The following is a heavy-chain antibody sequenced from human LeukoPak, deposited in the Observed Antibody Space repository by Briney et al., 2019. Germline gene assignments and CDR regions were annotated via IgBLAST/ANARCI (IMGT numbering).Heavy chain of an antibody. CDR1: GGSISSSSYY. D-gene: IGHD4-23*01. CDR3: ASQGYGGYGMDV. Sequence: SETLSLTCTVSGGSISSSSYYWGWIRQPPGKGLEWIGSIYYSGSTYYNPSLKSRVTIFVDMSKNQFSLKLSSVTAADTAVYYCASQGYGGYGMDVWGQGTTVTVSS. V-gene: IGHV4-39*01. J-gene: IGHJ6*02. CDR2: IYYSGST.